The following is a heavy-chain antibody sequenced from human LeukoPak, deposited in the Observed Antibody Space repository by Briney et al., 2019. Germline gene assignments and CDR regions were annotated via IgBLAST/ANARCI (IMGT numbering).Heavy chain of an antibody. CDR3: ATRGYSYGATNYYYYYGMDV. CDR1: GGSIRSSSYY. V-gene: IGHV4-39*07. CDR2: IYYSGST. D-gene: IGHD5-18*01. Sequence: SETLSLTCTVSGGSIRSSSYYWGWIRQPPGKGLEWIGSIYYSGSTYYNPSLKSRVTISVDTSKNQFSLKLSSVTAADTAVYYCATRGYSYGATNYYYYYGMDVWGQGTTVTVSS. J-gene: IGHJ6*02.